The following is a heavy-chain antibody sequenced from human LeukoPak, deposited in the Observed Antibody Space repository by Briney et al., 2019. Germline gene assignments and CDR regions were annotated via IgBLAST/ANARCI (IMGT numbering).Heavy chain of an antibody. J-gene: IGHJ4*02. V-gene: IGHV1-18*01. CDR1: GYTFTSYG. CDR3: ARGEYSGSYRQLYYFDY. D-gene: IGHD1-26*01. Sequence: GASVKVSCKASGYTFTSYGISWVRQAPGQGLEWMGWISAYNGNTNYAQKLQARVTMTTDTSTSTAYMELRSLRSDDTAVYYCARGEYSGSYRQLYYFDYWGQGTLVTVSS. CDR2: ISAYNGNT.